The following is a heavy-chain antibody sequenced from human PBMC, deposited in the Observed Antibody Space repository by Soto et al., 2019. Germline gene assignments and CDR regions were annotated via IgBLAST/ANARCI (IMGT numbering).Heavy chain of an antibody. CDR1: GFTFSSYS. J-gene: IGHJ4*02. CDR2: ISSSSSTI. CDR3: ARDDSGYDFDYFDY. D-gene: IGHD5-12*01. V-gene: IGHV3-48*02. Sequence: ESGGGLVQPGGSLRLSCAASGFTFSSYSMNWVRQAPGKGLEWVSYISSSSSTIYYADSVKGRFTISRDNAKNSLYLQMNSLRDEDTAVYYCARDDSGYDFDYFDYWGQGTLVTVSS.